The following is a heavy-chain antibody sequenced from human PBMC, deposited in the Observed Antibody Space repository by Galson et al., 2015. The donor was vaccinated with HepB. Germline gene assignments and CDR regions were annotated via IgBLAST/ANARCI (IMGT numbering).Heavy chain of an antibody. J-gene: IGHJ4*02. Sequence: LSLTCTVSGGSISTYYWSWIRQPPGKGLEWIGYIYYSGSTNYNPSLKSRVTISVDTSQNQFSLKLSSVTAADTAVYYCARVYCICGSGCFNSGYFGHWGQGTLGTGPS. V-gene: IGHV4-59*08. CDR3: ARVYCICGSGCFNSGYFGH. CDR1: GGSISTYY. CDR2: IYYSGST. D-gene: IGHD2-15*01.